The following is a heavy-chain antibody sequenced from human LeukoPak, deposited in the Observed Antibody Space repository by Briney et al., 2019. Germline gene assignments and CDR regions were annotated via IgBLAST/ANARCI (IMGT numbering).Heavy chain of an antibody. D-gene: IGHD3-10*01. CDR3: ARGDYYGSESYWHTKWFDP. CDR1: GFTFSRYW. CDR2: ISSSSSYI. Sequence: PGGSLRLSCVASGFTFSRYWMHWVRQAPGKGLEWVSSISSSSSYIYYADSVKGRFTISRDNAKNSLYLQMNSLRAEDTAVYYCARGDYYGSESYWHTKWFDPWGQGTLVTVPS. V-gene: IGHV3-21*01. J-gene: IGHJ5*02.